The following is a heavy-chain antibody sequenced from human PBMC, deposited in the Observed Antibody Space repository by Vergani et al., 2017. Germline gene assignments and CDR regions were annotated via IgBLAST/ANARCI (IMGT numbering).Heavy chain of an antibody. V-gene: IGHV1-8*01. CDR2: MNPNSGNT. Sequence: QVQLVQSGAEVKKPGASVKVSCKASGYTFTSYDINWVRQATGQGLEWMGWMNPNSGNTGYAQKFQGRVTMTRNTSISTAYMELSSLRSEDTAVYYCARFGPVVITNYYYYGMDVWGQGTTVTVSS. D-gene: IGHD3-22*01. J-gene: IGHJ6*02. CDR3: ARFGPVVITNYYYYGMDV. CDR1: GYTFTSYD.